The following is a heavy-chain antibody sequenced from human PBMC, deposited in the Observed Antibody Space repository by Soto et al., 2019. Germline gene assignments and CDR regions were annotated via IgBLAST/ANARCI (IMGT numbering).Heavy chain of an antibody. CDR3: VKGEYNYDSSGYYLFDY. CDR2: INSDGSST. CDR1: GFTFSSYW. Sequence: GGSLRLSCAASGFTFSSYWMHWVRQAPGKGLVWVSRINSDGSSTSYADSVKGRFTISRDNAKNTQYLQMSSLRAEDTAVYYCVKGEYNYDSSGYYLFDYWGQGTLVTVSS. D-gene: IGHD3-22*01. V-gene: IGHV3-74*01. J-gene: IGHJ4*02.